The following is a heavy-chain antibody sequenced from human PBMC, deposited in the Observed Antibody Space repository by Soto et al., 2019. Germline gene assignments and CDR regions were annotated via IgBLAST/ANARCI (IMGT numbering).Heavy chain of an antibody. Sequence: ASVKVSCKASGYTFTNYAIHWVRQAPGQRLEWMGWINAGNGNTKYSQKFQDRVTITRDTSASTVYMALSSLRFEDTAVYYCAREQQLDTGDFDYWGQGTLVTVSS. CDR3: AREQQLDTGDFDY. D-gene: IGHD1-1*01. V-gene: IGHV1-3*01. CDR2: INAGNGNT. J-gene: IGHJ4*02. CDR1: GYTFTNYA.